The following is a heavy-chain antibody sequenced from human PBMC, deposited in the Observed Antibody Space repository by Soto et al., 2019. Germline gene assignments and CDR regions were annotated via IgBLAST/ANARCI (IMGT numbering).Heavy chain of an antibody. V-gene: IGHV1-18*01. D-gene: IGHD3-3*01. J-gene: IGHJ3*01. CDR1: GYTFTSYG. Sequence: GASVKVSCKASGYTFTSYGISWVRQAPGQGLEWMGWISAYNGNTNYAQKLQGRVTMTTDTSTSTAYMELTSLKSEDTAVYYCARDRITTRGDAFDLWGQGTMVTVSS. CDR2: ISAYNGNT. CDR3: ARDRITTRGDAFDL.